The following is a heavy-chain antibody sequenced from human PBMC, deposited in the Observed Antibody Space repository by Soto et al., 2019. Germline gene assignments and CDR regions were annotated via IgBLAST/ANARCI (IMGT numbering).Heavy chain of an antibody. J-gene: IGHJ6*02. CDR2: IWYEGSNK. V-gene: IGHV3-33*01. CDR3: ARDRGYSGYDSPRYYYGMDV. Sequence: QVQLVESGGGVVQPGRSLRLSCAASGFTFSSYGMHWVRQAPGKGLEWVAVIWYEGSNKWYADSVKGRFTISRDNSKNTLHLQMNSLRAEDTAVYSCARDRGYSGYDSPRYYYGMDVWGQGTTVTVSS. CDR1: GFTFSSYG. D-gene: IGHD5-12*01.